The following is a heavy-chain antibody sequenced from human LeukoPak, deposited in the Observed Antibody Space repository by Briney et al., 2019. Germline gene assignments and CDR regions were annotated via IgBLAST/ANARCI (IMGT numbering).Heavy chain of an antibody. CDR2: IIPIFGTA. V-gene: IGHV1-69*05. Sequence: GSSVKVSCKASGGTFSSYAISWVRQAPGQGLERMGGIIPIFGTANYAQKFQGRVTITTDESTSTAYMELSSLRSEDTAVYYCARDLDYYGSGGNWFDPWGQGTLVTVSS. CDR1: GGTFSSYA. D-gene: IGHD3-10*01. CDR3: ARDLDYYGSGGNWFDP. J-gene: IGHJ5*02.